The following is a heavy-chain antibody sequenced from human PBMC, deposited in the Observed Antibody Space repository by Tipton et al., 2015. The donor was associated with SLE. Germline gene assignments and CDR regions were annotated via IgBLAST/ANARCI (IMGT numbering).Heavy chain of an antibody. CDR1: GGTFSRNA. V-gene: IGHV3-48*01. Sequence: SGGTFSRNAMNWVRQAPGKGLEWVSYISASSTNIDYADSVKGRFTVSRDNAKNSLYLQMNSLRAEDTAVYYCARDLSLGSTFYYYVDVWGKGTTVTVSS. D-gene: IGHD1-26*01. CDR3: ARDLSLGSTFYYYVDV. J-gene: IGHJ6*03. CDR2: ISASSTNI.